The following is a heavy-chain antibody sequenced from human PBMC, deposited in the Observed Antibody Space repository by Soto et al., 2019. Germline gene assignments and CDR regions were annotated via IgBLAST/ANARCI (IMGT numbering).Heavy chain of an antibody. CDR1: GGSISSGNYY. CDR2: IHHSGDN. CDR3: MLGSGWKDFDY. D-gene: IGHD3-22*01. V-gene: IGHV4-31*02. Sequence: TLSLTCTVSGGSISSGNYYWSSIRQHPGKGLEWIGYIHHSGDNYYNPSLKSRVTISIDTSKNQFSLKLSSVTAADTAVYYCMLGSGWKDFDYWGQGTLVTVSS. J-gene: IGHJ4*02.